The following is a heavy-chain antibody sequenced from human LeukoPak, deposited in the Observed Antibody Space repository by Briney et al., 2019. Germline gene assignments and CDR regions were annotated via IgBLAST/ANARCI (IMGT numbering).Heavy chain of an antibody. CDR3: ARAGNHEFDY. Sequence: SETLSLTCTVSGASISAYYWSWIRQPPGKGLEWIGYIYYTGTTSYNPPLKSRVTISVDTSQNQFSLKLSSVTAADTAVYYCARAGNHEFDYWGQGTLVTVSS. CDR1: GASISAYY. CDR2: IYYTGTT. J-gene: IGHJ4*02. D-gene: IGHD3-10*01. V-gene: IGHV4-59*01.